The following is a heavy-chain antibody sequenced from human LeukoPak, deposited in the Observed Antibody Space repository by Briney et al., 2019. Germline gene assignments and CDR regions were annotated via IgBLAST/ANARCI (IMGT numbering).Heavy chain of an antibody. J-gene: IGHJ4*02. Sequence: RASVKVSCKASGYTFTDYYIHWVRQAPGQGLEWMAWINPNSGGTYYAQNFHDRITLTRDTSISTAYMELNRLRSDDTAIYYCARANALYCSSTSCLFDYWGQGTLVTVSS. V-gene: IGHV1-2*02. CDR3: ARANALYCSSTSCLFDY. D-gene: IGHD2-2*01. CDR1: GYTFTDYY. CDR2: INPNSGGT.